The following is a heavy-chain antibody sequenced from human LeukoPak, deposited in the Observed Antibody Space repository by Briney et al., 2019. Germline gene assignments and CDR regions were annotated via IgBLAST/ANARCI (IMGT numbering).Heavy chain of an antibody. V-gene: IGHV3-11*04. Sequence: GGSLRLSCAASGFTFSDYNMRWIRQAPGKGLEWVSSISRSGSTKYYADSVKGRFTISRDNAKNSLYLQMNSLRAEDTAVYYCARASTYYDFWSGPDDAFDIWGQGTMVTVSS. CDR3: ARASTYYDFWSGPDDAFDI. CDR1: GFTFSDYN. D-gene: IGHD3-3*01. CDR2: ISRSGSTK. J-gene: IGHJ3*02.